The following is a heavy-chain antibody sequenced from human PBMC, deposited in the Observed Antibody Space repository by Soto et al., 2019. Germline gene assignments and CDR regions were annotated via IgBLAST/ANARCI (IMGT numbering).Heavy chain of an antibody. CDR1: GFTFSSYA. CDR2: IGSNGADK. Sequence: HPGGSLRLSCAASGFTFSSYAMSWVRRAPGKGLEWVSTIGSNGADKQYADFVKGRFTVSRDSSKSTLSLQMNSLRAEDTAVYYCAADYLRHNSLNGYYYSYGMDVWGQGTTVTVSS. J-gene: IGHJ6*02. V-gene: IGHV3-23*01. CDR3: AADYLRHNSLNGYYYSYGMDV. D-gene: IGHD4-17*01.